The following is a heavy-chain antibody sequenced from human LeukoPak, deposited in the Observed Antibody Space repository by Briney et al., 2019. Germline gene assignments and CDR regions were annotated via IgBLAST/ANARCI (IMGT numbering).Heavy chain of an antibody. CDR1: GGSISSGSYY. CDR3: ARLPARRVVTTPTYFDY. CDR2: IYTSGST. Sequence: SQTLSLTCTVSGGSISSGSYYWSWIRQPAGKGLEWIGRIYTSGSTNYNPSLKSRVTISVDTSKNQFSLKLSSVTAADTAVYYCARLPARRVVTTPTYFDYWGQGALVTVSS. D-gene: IGHD2-21*02. V-gene: IGHV4-61*02. J-gene: IGHJ4*02.